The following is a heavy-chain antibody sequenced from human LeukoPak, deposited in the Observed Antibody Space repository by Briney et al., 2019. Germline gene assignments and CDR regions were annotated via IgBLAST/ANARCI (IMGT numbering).Heavy chain of an antibody. CDR3: ARGTYYHDSSGLQNDY. Sequence: ASVTLSCKASVSTFTRYYIHLVRQAPGPGLEWRGWINPNSGATNYAQKFHGRVTMTRDTPISKASIELSRMRSDDTAVYYCARGTYYHDSSGLQNDYWGQGTLVTVSS. V-gene: IGHV1-2*02. D-gene: IGHD3-22*01. CDR2: INPNSGAT. J-gene: IGHJ4*02. CDR1: VSTFTRYY.